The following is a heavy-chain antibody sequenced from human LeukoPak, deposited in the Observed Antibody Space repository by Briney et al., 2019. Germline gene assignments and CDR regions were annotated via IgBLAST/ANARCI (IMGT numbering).Heavy chain of an antibody. CDR1: GFTFSNFP. J-gene: IGHJ4*02. V-gene: IGHV3-7*04. CDR3: TRVGYIDEGIDC. D-gene: IGHD5-24*01. CDR2: IKQDGSKK. Sequence: GGSLRLSCAASGFTFSNFPMTWVRRAPGKGLEWVANIKQDGSKKSYVDSVKGRFTISRDNAKNSLYLQMNSLRAEDTAIYYCTRVGYIDEGIDCWGQGTLVTVSS.